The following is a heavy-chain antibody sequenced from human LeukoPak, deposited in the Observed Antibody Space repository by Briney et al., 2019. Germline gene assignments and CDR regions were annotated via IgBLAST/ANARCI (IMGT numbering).Heavy chain of an antibody. J-gene: IGHJ5*02. CDR1: GFTFSSYA. D-gene: IGHD3-22*01. CDR3: ARALYDSSGYYWFDP. Sequence: GGSLRLSCAASGFTFSSYAMSWVRQAPGKGLGWVSAISGSGGSTYYADSVKGRFTIPRDNAKNSLYLQMNSLRAEDTAVYYCARALYDSSGYYWFDPWGQGTLVTVSS. CDR2: ISGSGGST. V-gene: IGHV3-23*01.